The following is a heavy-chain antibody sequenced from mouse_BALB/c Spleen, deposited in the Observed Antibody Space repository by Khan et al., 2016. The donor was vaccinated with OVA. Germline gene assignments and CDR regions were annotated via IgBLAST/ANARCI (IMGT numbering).Heavy chain of an antibody. CDR2: IYPGSDNT. Sequence: VQLQQSGAELARPGASVKLSCKASGYTFTDYNINWMRQRTGQGLEWIGEIYPGSDNTYYNEKFKGKATLTADKSSSTAYMQLSSLTSEDSAVYFCAREWAAWFPYWGQVTLVTVSA. CDR3: AREWAAWFPY. J-gene: IGHJ3*01. V-gene: IGHV1-77*01. CDR1: GYTFTDYN.